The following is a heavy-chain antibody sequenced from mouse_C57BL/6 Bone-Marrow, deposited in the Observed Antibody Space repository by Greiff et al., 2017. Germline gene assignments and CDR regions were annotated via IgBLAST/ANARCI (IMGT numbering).Heavy chain of an antibody. Sequence: EVKLMESGEGLVKPGGSLKLSCAASGFTFSSYAMSWVRQTPEKRLEWVAYISSGGDYIYYADTVKGRFTISRDNARNTLYLQMSSLKSEDTAMYYCTEGFGAWFAYWGQGTLVTVSA. V-gene: IGHV5-9-1*02. CDR2: ISSGGDYI. D-gene: IGHD3-1*01. J-gene: IGHJ3*01. CDR3: TEGFGAWFAY. CDR1: GFTFSSYA.